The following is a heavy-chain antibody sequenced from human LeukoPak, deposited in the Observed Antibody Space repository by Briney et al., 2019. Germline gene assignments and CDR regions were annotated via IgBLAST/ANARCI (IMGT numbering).Heavy chain of an antibody. CDR3: ARDDPTVTYFDY. CDR2: ISYDGSNK. D-gene: IGHD4-17*01. J-gene: IGHJ4*02. Sequence: GGSLRLSCAASGFTFSSYAMHWVRQAPGKGLEWVAVISYDGSNKYYADSVKGRFTISGDNSKNTLYLQMNSLRAEDTAVYYCARDDPTVTYFDYWGQGTLVTVSS. CDR1: GFTFSSYA. V-gene: IGHV3-30*04.